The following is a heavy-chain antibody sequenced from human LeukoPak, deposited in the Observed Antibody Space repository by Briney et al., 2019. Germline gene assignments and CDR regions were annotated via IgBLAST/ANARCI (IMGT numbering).Heavy chain of an antibody. CDR3: AREIVVVVAATDGDAFDI. Sequence: GGSLRLSCADSGFTFSSYWMSWVRQAPGKGLEWVANIKQDGSEKYYVDSVKCRFTISRDNAKNSLYLQMNSLRAEDTAVYYCAREIVVVVAATDGDAFDIWGQGTMVTVSS. CDR2: IKQDGSEK. D-gene: IGHD2-15*01. CDR1: GFTFSSYW. V-gene: IGHV3-7*01. J-gene: IGHJ3*02.